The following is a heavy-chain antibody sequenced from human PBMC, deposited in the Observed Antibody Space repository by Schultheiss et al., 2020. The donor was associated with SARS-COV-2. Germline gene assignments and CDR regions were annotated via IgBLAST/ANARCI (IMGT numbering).Heavy chain of an antibody. CDR3: ARVLRLAIDY. CDR1: GFTFKSYG. D-gene: IGHD6-19*01. V-gene: IGHV3-33*08. Sequence: GGSLRLSCVVSGFTFKSYGMHWVRQAPGKGLEWVAIIWYDGSNKYYADSVKGRFTISRDDSKNTVYLEMNSLRGEDTAVYYCARVLRLAIDYWGQGTTVTVSS. CDR2: IWYDGSNK. J-gene: IGHJ4*03.